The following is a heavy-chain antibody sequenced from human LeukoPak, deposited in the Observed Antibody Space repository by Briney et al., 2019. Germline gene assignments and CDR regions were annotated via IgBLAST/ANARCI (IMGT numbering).Heavy chain of an antibody. D-gene: IGHD3-10*01. J-gene: IGHJ4*02. Sequence: PGGSLRLSCAASGFTFSSYEMNWVRQAPGKGLEWVSSISSSSTYISYADSVEGRFTISRDNAKNSLYLQMNSLRAEDTALYYCARVFSGNYYSGFDYWGQGTLVTVSS. CDR2: ISSSSTYI. CDR3: ARVFSGNYYSGFDY. CDR1: GFTFSSYE. V-gene: IGHV3-21*01.